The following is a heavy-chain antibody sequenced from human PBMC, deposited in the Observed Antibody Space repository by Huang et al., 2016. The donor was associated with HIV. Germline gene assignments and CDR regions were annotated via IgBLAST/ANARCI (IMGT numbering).Heavy chain of an antibody. CDR3: ARDCGGGSCFDS. D-gene: IGHD2-15*01. CDR1: GYTFISYA. CDR2: INTNTGNP. J-gene: IGHJ4*02. Sequence: VQLVQSGSELKKPGASVTVSCKACGYTFISYAMNWMRQAPRQGLEWMGWINTNTGNPTYAQGFTGRFVSSLDTSVSTADLQINSLKAEDTAVYYCARDCGGGSCFDSWGQGTLVTVSS. V-gene: IGHV7-4-1*02.